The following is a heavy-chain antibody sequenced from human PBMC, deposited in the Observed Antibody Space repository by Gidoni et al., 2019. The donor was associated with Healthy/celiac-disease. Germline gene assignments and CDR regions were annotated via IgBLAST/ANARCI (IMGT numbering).Heavy chain of an antibody. CDR2: ISYDGSNK. CDR3: ARFWSHDYGGQLGEIDY. V-gene: IGHV3-30-3*01. CDR1: GFTFSSYA. Sequence: QVQLVESGGGVVQPGRSLRLSCAATGFTFSSYAMHWVRQAPGKGLEWVAVISYDGSNKYYADSVKGRFTISRDNSKNTLYLQMNSLRAEDTAVYYCARFWSHDYGGQLGEIDYWGQGTLVTVSS. J-gene: IGHJ4*02. D-gene: IGHD4-17*01.